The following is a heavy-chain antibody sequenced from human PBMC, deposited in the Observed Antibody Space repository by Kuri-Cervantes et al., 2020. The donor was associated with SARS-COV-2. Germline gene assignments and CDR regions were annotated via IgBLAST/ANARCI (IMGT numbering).Heavy chain of an antibody. V-gene: IGHV3-11*04. Sequence: GESLKISCAASGFTFSDYYMSWIRQAPGKGLEWVSYISSSGSTIYYADSVKGRFTISRDNAKNSLYLQMNSLRAEDTAVYYCAREGGIAAAETFFQHWGQGTLVTVSS. J-gene: IGHJ1*01. CDR1: GFTFSDYY. D-gene: IGHD6-13*01. CDR3: AREGGIAAAETFFQH. CDR2: ISSSGSTI.